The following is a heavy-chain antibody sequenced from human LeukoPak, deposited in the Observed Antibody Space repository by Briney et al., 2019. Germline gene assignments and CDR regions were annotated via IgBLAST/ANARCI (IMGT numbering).Heavy chain of an antibody. CDR2: IFPRNGDT. CDR1: GYTFTDFY. Sequence: ASVKVSCKTSGYTFTDFYFYWLRQAPGQGLEWVGWIFPRNGDTNYVQKFQDRVTLTRDTSISTAYMELSRLTSDDTAIYYCARDGDSPMVDFDYWGQGTLVTVSS. CDR3: ARDGDSPMVDFDY. V-gene: IGHV1-2*02. J-gene: IGHJ4*02. D-gene: IGHD5-18*01.